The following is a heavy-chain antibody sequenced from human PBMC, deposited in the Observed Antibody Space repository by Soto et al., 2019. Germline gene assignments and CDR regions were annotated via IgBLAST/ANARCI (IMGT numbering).Heavy chain of an antibody. J-gene: IGHJ6*02. CDR3: AKALHIDDFWSGPGYYYYGMDV. Sequence: GGSLRLSCAASGFTFSSYAMSWVRQAPGKGLEWVSAISGSGGSTYYADSVKGRFTISRDNSKNTLYLQMNSLRAEDTAVYYCAKALHIDDFWSGPGYYYYGMDVWGQGTTVTVSS. CDR1: GFTFSSYA. CDR2: ISGSGGST. V-gene: IGHV3-23*01. D-gene: IGHD3-3*01.